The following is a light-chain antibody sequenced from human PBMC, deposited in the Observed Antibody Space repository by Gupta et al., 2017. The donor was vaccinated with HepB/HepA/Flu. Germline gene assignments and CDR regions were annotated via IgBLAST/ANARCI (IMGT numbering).Light chain of an antibody. J-gene: IGKJ1*01. CDR3: QQRSNWPRT. V-gene: IGKV3-11*01. CDR2: DAS. Sequence: EIVLTQSPATLSWSPGERATLSCRASQSVSSYLAWYQQKPGQAPRLLIYDASNSATGLPARFSGSGSGTEFTLTISSREPEDFAVYYCQQRSNWPRTFGQGTKVEIK. CDR1: QSVSSY.